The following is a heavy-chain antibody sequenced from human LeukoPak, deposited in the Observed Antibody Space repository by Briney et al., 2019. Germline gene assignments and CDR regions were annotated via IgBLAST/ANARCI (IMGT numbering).Heavy chain of an antibody. CDR3: ARDEEGYCGGDCYFDY. J-gene: IGHJ4*02. V-gene: IGHV3-21*01. Sequence: PGGSLRLSCAASGFTFSRYAMHWVRQAPGKGLEWVSSISSSSSYIYYADSVKGRFTISRDNAKNSLYLQMNSLRAEDTAVYYCARDEEGYCGGDCYFDYWGQGTLVTVSS. D-gene: IGHD2-21*02. CDR2: ISSSSSYI. CDR1: GFTFSRYA.